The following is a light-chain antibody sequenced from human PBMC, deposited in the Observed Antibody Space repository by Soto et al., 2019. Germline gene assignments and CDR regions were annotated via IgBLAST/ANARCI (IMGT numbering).Light chain of an antibody. V-gene: IGLV6-57*04. CDR3: QSFDSTSVV. Sequence: NFMLTQPHSVSESPGKTVTISCTRSGGSIANHYVQWYQQRPGSAPTTVIYEDNQRPSGVPDRFSGSIDSSSNFASLTLSGLKTEDEADYYCQSFDSTSVVFGGGTKVTVL. J-gene: IGLJ3*02. CDR1: GGSIANHY. CDR2: EDN.